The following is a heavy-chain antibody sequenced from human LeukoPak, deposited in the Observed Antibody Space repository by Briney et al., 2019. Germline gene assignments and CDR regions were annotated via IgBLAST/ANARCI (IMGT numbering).Heavy chain of an antibody. CDR1: GFTFRRLG. V-gene: IGHV3-30*02. CDR3: AKDGDDSIEH. Sequence: PGVSLRLSCVASGFTFRRLGMHWVRQAPGKGLDGVTFIRTDGSNKYYADSVKGRFTISRYNSKNTLYLQMNSLRAEDTAVYYCAKDGDDSIEHWGQGTLVTVSS. J-gene: IGHJ4*02. CDR2: IRTDGSNK. D-gene: IGHD3-22*01.